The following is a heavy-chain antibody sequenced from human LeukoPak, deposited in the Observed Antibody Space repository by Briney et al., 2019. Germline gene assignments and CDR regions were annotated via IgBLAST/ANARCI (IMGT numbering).Heavy chain of an antibody. V-gene: IGHV3-23*01. CDR3: AKSHRGHCSTTTCDDEGDY. CDR2: ISSGGDNT. J-gene: IGHJ4*02. Sequence: GGSLRLSCAASGFSFSNYGMSWVRQAPGKGLEWVSSISSGGDNTYYADSVRGRFTISRDNSKNTLYLQLNSLRAEDTAVYYCAKSHRGHCSTTTCDDEGDYGGQGTLVTVSS. D-gene: IGHD2-2*01. CDR1: GFSFSNYG.